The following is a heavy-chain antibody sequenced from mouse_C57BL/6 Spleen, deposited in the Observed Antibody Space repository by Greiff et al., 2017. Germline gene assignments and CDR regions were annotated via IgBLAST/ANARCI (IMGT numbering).Heavy chain of an antibody. D-gene: IGHD2-5*01. CDR1: GYTFTSYW. CDR2: IYPGSGST. J-gene: IGHJ2*01. Sequence: QVQLQQPGAELVKPGASVKMSCKASGYTFTSYWITWVKQRPGQGLEWIGDIYPGSGSTNYNEKFKSKATLTVDTSSSTAYMQLSSLTSEDSAVXYCAREDGRSNYVCDYWGQGTTLTVSS. CDR3: AREDGRSNYVCDY. V-gene: IGHV1-55*01.